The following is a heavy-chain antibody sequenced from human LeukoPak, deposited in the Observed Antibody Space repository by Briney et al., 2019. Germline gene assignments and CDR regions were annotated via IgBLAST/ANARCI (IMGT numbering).Heavy chain of an antibody. J-gene: IGHJ6*02. D-gene: IGHD3-10*01. CDR2: MNPNSGNT. CDR3: ARGLGFWVYYYYYGMDV. CDR1: GYTFTSYD. Sequence: ASVKVSCKASGYTFTSYDINWVRQATGQGLEWMGWMNPNSGNTGYAQKFQGRVTMTRNTSISTAYMELSSLRSEDTAVYYCARGLGFWVYYYYYGMDVWGQGTTATVSS. V-gene: IGHV1-8*01.